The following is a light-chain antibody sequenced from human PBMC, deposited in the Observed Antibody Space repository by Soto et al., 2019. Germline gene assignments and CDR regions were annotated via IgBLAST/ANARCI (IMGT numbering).Light chain of an antibody. V-gene: IGLV2-23*02. CDR2: GVT. Sequence: QSVLTQPASGSGSPGQSITISCTGVSSDVGNYDLVSWYQQHPDKAPQLIIFGVTKRPSGVSNRFSGSKSGNTVSLTISGLQTEDEADYYCCSYAGRSHYVFGTGTKVTVL. CDR1: SSDVGNYDL. CDR3: CSYAGRSHYV. J-gene: IGLJ1*01.